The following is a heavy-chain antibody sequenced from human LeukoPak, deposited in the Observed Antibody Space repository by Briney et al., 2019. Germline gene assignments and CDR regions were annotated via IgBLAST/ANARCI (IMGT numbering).Heavy chain of an antibody. CDR1: EFTFSSYT. V-gene: IGHV3-48*01. CDR2: ISSSSSTI. J-gene: IGHJ4*02. Sequence: PGGSLRLSCVASEFTFSSYTMNWVRQAPGKGLEWVSYISSSSSTIYYADSVKGRFTISRDNAKNSLYLQMNSLRAEDTVVYYCARAPGSSGWSSDYWGQGTLVTVSS. CDR3: ARAPGSSGWSSDY. D-gene: IGHD6-19*01.